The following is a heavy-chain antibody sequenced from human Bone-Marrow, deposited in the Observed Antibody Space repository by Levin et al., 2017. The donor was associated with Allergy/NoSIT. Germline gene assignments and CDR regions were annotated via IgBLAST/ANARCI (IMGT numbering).Heavy chain of an antibody. V-gene: IGHV4-30-4*08. J-gene: IGHJ6*02. D-gene: IGHD3-10*01. CDR3: ARVFFGSGSHYDRGLDV. CDR2: IYYSGFT. CDR1: GGSFSAYY. Sequence: SETLSLTCTVDGGSFSAYYWTWIRQSPGKGLEWIGNIYYSGFTYYNPSLKSRVTMSPDTSKNQFSLNLRSVTAADTAVYFCARVFFGSGSHYDRGLDVWGQGTTVTVSS.